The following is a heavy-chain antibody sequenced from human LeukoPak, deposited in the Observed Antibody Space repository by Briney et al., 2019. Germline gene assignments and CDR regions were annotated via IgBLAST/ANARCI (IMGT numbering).Heavy chain of an antibody. Sequence: GGSLRLSCAASGFTFSSYSMNWVRQAPGKGLEWVSSISSSSSYIYYADSVKGRFTISRDNARTSLYLQMNSLRDEDTAVYYCARGNYYDSSGYYDFDYWGQGTLVTVSS. V-gene: IGHV3-21*01. CDR3: ARGNYYDSSGYYDFDY. J-gene: IGHJ4*02. CDR1: GFTFSSYS. CDR2: ISSSSSYI. D-gene: IGHD3-22*01.